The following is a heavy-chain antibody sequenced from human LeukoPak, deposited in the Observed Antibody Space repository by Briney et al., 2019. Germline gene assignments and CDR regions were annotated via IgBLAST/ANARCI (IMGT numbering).Heavy chain of an antibody. CDR3: ARFNPAAGSFCFDY. CDR1: GGSINEYY. Sequence: SETLSLTCSVSGGSINEYYWGWIRQPPGKGLEWIGNIYYSGSTYYSPSLKSRVTISVDTSKKQFSLKLSTVTAADTAVYYCARFNPAAGSFCFDYWGQGTLVTVSS. V-gene: IGHV4-39*01. D-gene: IGHD6-13*01. J-gene: IGHJ4*02. CDR2: IYYSGST.